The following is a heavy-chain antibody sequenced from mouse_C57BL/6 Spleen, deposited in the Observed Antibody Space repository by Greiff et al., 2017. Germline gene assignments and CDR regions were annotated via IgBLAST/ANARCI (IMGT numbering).Heavy chain of an antibody. CDR2: ISYDGSN. V-gene: IGHV3-6*01. Sequence: EVQLVESGPGLVKPSQSLSLTCSVTGYSITSGYYWNWIRQFPGNNLEWVGYISYDGSNNYNPSIKNRIAITRDTSKNQFFLKLNSVTTEDTATYYGARRGYSNYEFAYWGQGTLVTVSA. CDR1: GYSITSGYY. CDR3: ARRGYSNYEFAY. D-gene: IGHD2-5*01. J-gene: IGHJ3*01.